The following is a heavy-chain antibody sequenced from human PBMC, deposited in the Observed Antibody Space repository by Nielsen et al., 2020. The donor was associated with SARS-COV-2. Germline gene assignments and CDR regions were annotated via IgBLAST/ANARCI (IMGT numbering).Heavy chain of an antibody. CDR3: ARETSYRVGYGDYDY. Sequence: GGSLRLSCAASGFTFSSYSMNWVRQAPGKGLEWVSSISSSSSYIYYADSVKGRFTISRDNAKNLLYLQMNSLRAEDTAVYYCARETSYRVGYGDYDYWGQGTLVTVSS. V-gene: IGHV3-21*01. D-gene: IGHD4-17*01. J-gene: IGHJ4*02. CDR2: ISSSSSYI. CDR1: GFTFSSYS.